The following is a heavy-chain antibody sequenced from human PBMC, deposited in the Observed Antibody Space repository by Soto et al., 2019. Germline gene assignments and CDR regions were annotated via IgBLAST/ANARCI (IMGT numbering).Heavy chain of an antibody. CDR1: GFTFSSYG. CDR2: ISYDGSNK. J-gene: IGHJ6*02. V-gene: IGHV3-30*18. CDR3: AKDKGESPLYYYYYYGMDV. Sequence: GGSLRLSCAASGFTFSSYGMHWVRQAPGKGLEWVAVISYDGSNKYYADSVKGRFTISRDNSKNTLYLQMNSLRAEDTAVYYCAKDKGESPLYYYYYYGMDVWGQGTTVTVSS.